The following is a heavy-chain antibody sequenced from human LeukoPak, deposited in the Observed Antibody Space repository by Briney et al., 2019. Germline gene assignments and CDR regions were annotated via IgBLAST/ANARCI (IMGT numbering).Heavy chain of an antibody. V-gene: IGHV5-51*01. CDR2: IYPGDSDT. Sequence: GESLKISCKGSGYSFTSYWIGWVRQIPGKGLEWMGIIYPGDSDTRYSPSFQGQVTISADKSISTAYLQWSSLKASDTAMYYCARQAYYDSSDYYFDYWGQGTLVTVSS. D-gene: IGHD3-22*01. J-gene: IGHJ4*02. CDR3: ARQAYYDSSDYYFDY. CDR1: GYSFTSYW.